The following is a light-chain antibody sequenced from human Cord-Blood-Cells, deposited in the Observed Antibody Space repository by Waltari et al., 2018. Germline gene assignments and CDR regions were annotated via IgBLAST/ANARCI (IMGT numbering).Light chain of an antibody. CDR2: GAS. CDR3: QQYGSSPT. CDR1: QRVSSSY. J-gene: IGKJ1*01. V-gene: IGKV3-20*01. Sequence: EIVLTQSPGTLSLSPAERATLSCRASQRVSSSYLAWYQQKHGQAPRLLIYGASSRATGIPDRFSGSGSGTDFTLTISRLEPEYFAVYYCQQYGSSPTFGQGTKVEIK.